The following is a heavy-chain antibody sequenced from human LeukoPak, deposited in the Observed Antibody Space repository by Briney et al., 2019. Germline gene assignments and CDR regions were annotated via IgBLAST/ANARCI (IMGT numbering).Heavy chain of an antibody. CDR1: GGSMSHYY. CDR3: ARDDFDLLTGRSKIDY. V-gene: IGHV4-59*12. CDR2: IYYSGTT. J-gene: IGHJ4*02. Sequence: PSETLSLTCTVSGGSMSHYYWSWIRQPPGKGLECIGYIYYSGTTYYNPSLKSRVTISVDTSKNQFSLKLSSVTAADTALYYCARDDFDLLTGRSKIDYWGQGNLVTVSS. D-gene: IGHD3-9*01.